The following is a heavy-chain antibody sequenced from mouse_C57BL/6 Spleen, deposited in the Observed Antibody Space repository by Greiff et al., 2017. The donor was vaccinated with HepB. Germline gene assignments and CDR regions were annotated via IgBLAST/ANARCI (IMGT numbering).Heavy chain of an antibody. CDR3: ARGGRLLRAMDY. V-gene: IGHV1-52*01. CDR1: GYTFTSYW. D-gene: IGHD2-3*01. J-gene: IGHJ4*01. Sequence: VQLQQPGAELVRPGSSVKLSCKASGYTFTSYWMHWVKQRPIQGLEWIGNIDPSDSETHYNQKFKDKATLTVDKSSSTAYMQLSSLTSEDSAVYYCARGGRLLRAMDYWGQGTSVTVSS. CDR2: IDPSDSET.